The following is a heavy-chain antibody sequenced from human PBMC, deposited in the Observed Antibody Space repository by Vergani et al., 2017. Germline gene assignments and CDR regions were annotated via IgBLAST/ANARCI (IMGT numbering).Heavy chain of an antibody. V-gene: IGHV3-21*01. D-gene: IGHD6-13*01. Sequence: VQLVESGGGLVKPGGSLRLSCAASGFTFSSYSMNWVRQAPGKGLEWVSSISSSSSYIYYADSVKGRFTISRDNAKNSLYLQMNSLRAEDTAVYYCARDSLSSWYGNYYYYYGMDVWGQGTTVTVSS. CDR2: ISSSSSYI. CDR1: GFTFSSYS. CDR3: ARDSLSSWYGNYYYYYGMDV. J-gene: IGHJ6*02.